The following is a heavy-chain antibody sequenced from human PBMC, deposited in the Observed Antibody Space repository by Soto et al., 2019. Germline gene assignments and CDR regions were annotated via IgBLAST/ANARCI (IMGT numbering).Heavy chain of an antibody. D-gene: IGHD1-26*01. Sequence: GGSLRLSCAASGFTFSSYGMHWVRQAPGKGLEWVAVISYDGSNKYYADSVKGRFTISRDNSKNTLYLQMNSLGAEDTAVYYCAPERASGSYHPIDYWGQGTLVTVSS. CDR3: APERASGSYHPIDY. J-gene: IGHJ4*02. V-gene: IGHV3-30*03. CDR2: ISYDGSNK. CDR1: GFTFSSYG.